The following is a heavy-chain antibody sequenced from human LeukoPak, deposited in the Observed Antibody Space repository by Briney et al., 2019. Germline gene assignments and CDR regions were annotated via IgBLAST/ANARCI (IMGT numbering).Heavy chain of an antibody. CDR1: GYTFTGYY. CDR2: INPNSGGT. D-gene: IGHD6-13*01. J-gene: IGHJ4*02. V-gene: IGHV1-2*02. CDR3: ARGRVAAAVFVF. Sequence: ASVKVSCRASGYTFTGYYMRWVRQAPGQGLEWMGWINPNSGGTNYAQKFQGRVTMTRDTSISTAYMELSRLRSDDTAVYYCARGRVAAAVFVFWGQGTLVTVSS.